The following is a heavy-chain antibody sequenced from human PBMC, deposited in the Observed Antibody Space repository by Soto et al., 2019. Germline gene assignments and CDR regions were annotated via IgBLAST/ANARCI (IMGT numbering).Heavy chain of an antibody. CDR2: ISYDGSNK. V-gene: IGHV3-30*18. CDR1: GFTFSSYG. CDR3: AKAEYFDSHLMDV. J-gene: IGHJ6*02. Sequence: GGSLRLSCAASGFTFSSYGMHWVRQAPGKGLEWVAVISYDGSNKYYADSVKGRFTISRDNSKNTLYLQMNSLRAEDTAVYYCAKAEYFDSHLMDVWGQGTTVTVSS. D-gene: IGHD3-9*01.